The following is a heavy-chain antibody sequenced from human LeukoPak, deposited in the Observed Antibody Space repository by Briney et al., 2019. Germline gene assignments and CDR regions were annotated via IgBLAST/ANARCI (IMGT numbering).Heavy chain of an antibody. CDR3: ARDPLWFPVRNFDY. V-gene: IGHV1-24*01. J-gene: IGHJ4*02. Sequence: ASVKVSCKVSGYTLTELSMHWVRQAPGKGLEWMGGFDPEDGEAIYAQKFQGRVTMTEDTSTDTAYMELSSLRSEDTAVYYCARDPLWFPVRNFDYWGQGTLVTVSS. D-gene: IGHD2-21*01. CDR1: GYTLTELS. CDR2: FDPEDGEA.